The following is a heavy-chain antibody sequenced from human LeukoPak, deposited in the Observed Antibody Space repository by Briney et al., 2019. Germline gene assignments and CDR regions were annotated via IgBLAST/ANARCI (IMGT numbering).Heavy chain of an antibody. CDR2: IYYSGST. D-gene: IGHD2/OR15-2a*01. J-gene: IGHJ4*02. CDR1: SGSISDYY. CDR3: ARELKVGNTGYYFDY. V-gene: IGHV4-59*01. Sequence: SETLSLTCTVSSGSISDYYWSWIRQPPGKGLEWIGYIYYSGSTNYNPSLKSRVTILVDMSKSQFSLKMSSVTAADTAVYYCARELKVGNTGYYFDYWGQGTLVTVSS.